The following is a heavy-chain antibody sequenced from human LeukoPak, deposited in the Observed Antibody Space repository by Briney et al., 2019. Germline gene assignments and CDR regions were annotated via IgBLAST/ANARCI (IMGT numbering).Heavy chain of an antibody. V-gene: IGHV3-23*01. CDR1: GFTFSSYA. Sequence: GGSLRLSCAGYGFTFSSYAMNWVRQAPGKGLEWVSVISGSGGSTYYADSVKGRFTISRDNSKNTLYLQMNSLRAEDTAVYYCAREVLYCGGDCYGYYFDYWGQGTLVTVSS. D-gene: IGHD2-21*02. J-gene: IGHJ4*02. CDR2: ISGSGGST. CDR3: AREVLYCGGDCYGYYFDY.